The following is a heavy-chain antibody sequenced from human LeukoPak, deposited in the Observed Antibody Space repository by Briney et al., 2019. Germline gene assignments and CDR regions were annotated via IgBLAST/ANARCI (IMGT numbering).Heavy chain of an antibody. Sequence: GASAKVSCKASGYTFTGYYMHWVRQAPGQGLEWMGWINPNSGGTNYAQKFQGRVTMTRDTSISTAYMELSRLRSDDTAVYYCARDPPRITMVRGGFNWFDPWGQGTLVTVSS. V-gene: IGHV1-2*02. CDR3: ARDPPRITMVRGGFNWFDP. J-gene: IGHJ5*02. D-gene: IGHD3-10*01. CDR2: INPNSGGT. CDR1: GYTFTGYY.